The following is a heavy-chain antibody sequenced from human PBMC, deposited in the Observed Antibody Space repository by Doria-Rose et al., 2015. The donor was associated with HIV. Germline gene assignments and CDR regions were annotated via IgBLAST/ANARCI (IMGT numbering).Heavy chain of an antibody. J-gene: IGHJ5*02. V-gene: IGHV4-34*01. Sequence: QVQLQESGAGLLKPSGTLSLNCAVYGGSFSNYYWTWIRQPPGKGLEWIGEINHSGSTNYNPSLKSRVTISVDTSKNQFSLKLSSVTAADMAVYYCARSFTMVQGVTNWFDPWGQGTLVTVSS. CDR3: ARSFTMVQGVTNWFDP. CDR1: GGSFSNYY. D-gene: IGHD3-10*01. CDR2: INHSGST.